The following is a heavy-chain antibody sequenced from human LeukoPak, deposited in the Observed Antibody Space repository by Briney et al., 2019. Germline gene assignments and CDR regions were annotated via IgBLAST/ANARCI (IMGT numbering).Heavy chain of an antibody. CDR2: ISGSGGST. D-gene: IGHD6-13*01. CDR1: GFTFSSYA. V-gene: IGHV3-23*01. CDR3: AKEVGGNGYSSSWDVAFDI. Sequence: GGSLRLSCAASGFTFSSYAMSWVRQAPGKGLEWVSAISGSGGSTYYADSVKGRFTISRDNSKNTLYLQMNSLRAEDTAVYYCAKEVGGNGYSSSWDVAFDIWGQGTMVTVSS. J-gene: IGHJ3*02.